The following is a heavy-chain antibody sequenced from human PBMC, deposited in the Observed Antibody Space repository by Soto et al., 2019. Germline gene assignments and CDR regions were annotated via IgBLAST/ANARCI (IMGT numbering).Heavy chain of an antibody. Sequence: QVQLVQSGAEVKKPGSSVKVSCKAPGGTFSSYAISWVRQAPGQGLEWMGGVNPIFGTEKYAQKFQGRVTITAEESTSTGYMELSSLRSEDTAVYYCARSQGGSSSLDIYYYYYYGMDVWGQGTTVTVSS. CDR3: ARSQGGSSSLDIYYYYYYGMDV. J-gene: IGHJ6*02. D-gene: IGHD2-15*01. CDR1: GGTFSSYA. V-gene: IGHV1-69*01. CDR2: VNPIFGTE.